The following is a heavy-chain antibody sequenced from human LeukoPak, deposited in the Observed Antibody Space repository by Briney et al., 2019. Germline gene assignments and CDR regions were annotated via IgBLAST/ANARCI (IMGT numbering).Heavy chain of an antibody. CDR3: ARSSYSSSSSV. J-gene: IGHJ3*01. V-gene: IGHV3-7*03. D-gene: IGHD6-6*01. Sequence: GGSLRLSCAVSGFTFSGFWMSWSRQAPGKGLEWVASINSDGSEGHYADVVKGRFTISRDNAKNSLYLQINSLRAEDTAVYYCARSSYSSSSSVWGQGTMVTVSS. CDR1: GFTFSGFW. CDR2: INSDGSEG.